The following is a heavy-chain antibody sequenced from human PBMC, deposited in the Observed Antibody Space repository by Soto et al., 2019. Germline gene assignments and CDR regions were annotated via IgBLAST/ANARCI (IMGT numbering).Heavy chain of an antibody. CDR1: GGSISSYF. V-gene: IGHV4-59*01. J-gene: IGHJ2*01. CDR3: ANFNWYFDL. Sequence: QVQLQESGPGLVKPSETLSLTCTVSGGSISSYFWSWIRQPPGKGLEWIGYIHYTGSTNYNPSLKSRATISVDTSNNQFSLQLNSVTAADTGVHYCANFNWYFDLWGRGTLVTVSS. CDR2: IHYTGST.